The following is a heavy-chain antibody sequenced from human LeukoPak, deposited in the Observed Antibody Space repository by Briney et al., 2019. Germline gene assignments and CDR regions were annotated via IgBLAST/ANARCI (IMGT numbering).Heavy chain of an antibody. CDR3: ARINWNYFDY. D-gene: IGHD1-1*01. CDR2: IYYSGNT. Sequence: ASETLSLTCTVSGGSISSYYWSWIRQPPGKGLEWIGYIYYSGNTNYNPSLESRLTMSADRSRNQFSLKLNSVTAADTAVYYCARINWNYFDYWGQGILVTVSS. J-gene: IGHJ4*02. CDR1: GGSISSYY. V-gene: IGHV4-59*08.